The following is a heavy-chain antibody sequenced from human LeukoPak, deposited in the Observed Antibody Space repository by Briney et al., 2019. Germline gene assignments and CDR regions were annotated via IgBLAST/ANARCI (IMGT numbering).Heavy chain of an antibody. Sequence: SETLSLTCTVSGGSISSYYWSWIRQPPGKGLEWIGYIYYSGSTNYNPSLKSRVTISVDTSKNQFSLKLSSVTAADTAVYYCARDHSPQQWLVRSRAFDIWGQGTMVTVPS. CDR1: GGSISSYY. V-gene: IGHV4-59*01. J-gene: IGHJ3*02. CDR2: IYYSGST. D-gene: IGHD6-19*01. CDR3: ARDHSPQQWLVRSRAFDI.